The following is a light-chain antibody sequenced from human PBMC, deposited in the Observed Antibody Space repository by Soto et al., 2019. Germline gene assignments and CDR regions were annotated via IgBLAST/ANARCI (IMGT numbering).Light chain of an antibody. CDR2: DAS. CDR1: QSVDSNY. CDR3: QQFGNSPTT. J-gene: IGKJ5*01. V-gene: IGKV3-20*01. Sequence: EIELTQSPGTLSLSPGERATLSCRASQSVDSNYLAWYQHKPGQAPRLLISDASKRATDIPDRFSGSGSGTDFTLTISRLEPEDFGVYYCQQFGNSPTTFGQGTRLEIK.